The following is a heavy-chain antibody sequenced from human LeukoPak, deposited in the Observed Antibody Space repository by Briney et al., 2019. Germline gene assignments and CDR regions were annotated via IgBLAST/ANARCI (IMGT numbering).Heavy chain of an antibody. CDR3: ARASHDYGDYSHFDY. J-gene: IGHJ4*02. D-gene: IGHD4-17*01. CDR2: IYYSGST. CDR1: GGSISSSSYY. V-gene: IGHV4-39*07. Sequence: SETLSLTCTVSGGSISSSSYYWGWIRQPPGKGLEWIGSIYYSGSTYYNPSLKSRVTISVDTSKDQFSLKLSSVTAADTAVYYCARASHDYGDYSHFDYWGQGTLVTVSS.